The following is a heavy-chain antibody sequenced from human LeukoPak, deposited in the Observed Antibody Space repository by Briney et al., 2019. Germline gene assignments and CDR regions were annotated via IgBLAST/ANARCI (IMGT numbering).Heavy chain of an antibody. V-gene: IGHV4-4*07. CDR1: GGSISSYY. J-gene: IGHJ6*02. CDR3: ARDYLVGMVTYYYYGMDV. CDR2: IYTSGST. D-gene: IGHD5-24*01. Sequence: SETLSLTCTVSGGSISSYYWSWIRQPAGKGLEWIGRIYTSGSTNYNPSLKSRVTMSVDTSKNQFSLKLGSVTAADTAVYYCARDYLVGMVTYYYYGMDVWGQGTTVTVSS.